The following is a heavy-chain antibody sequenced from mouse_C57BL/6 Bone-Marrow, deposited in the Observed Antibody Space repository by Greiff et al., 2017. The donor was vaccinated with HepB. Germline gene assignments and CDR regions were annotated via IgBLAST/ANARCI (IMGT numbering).Heavy chain of an antibody. CDR3: ARSPLIYYYGSSSLYYAMDY. D-gene: IGHD1-1*01. Sequence: VQLQQSGPELVKPGASVKISCKASGYAFSSSWMNWVKQRPGKGLEWIGRIYPGDGDTNYNGKFKGKATLTADKSSSTAYMQLSSLTSEDSAVYFCARSPLIYYYGSSSLYYAMDYWGQGTSVTVSS. CDR1: GYAFSSSW. CDR2: IYPGDGDT. V-gene: IGHV1-82*01. J-gene: IGHJ4*01.